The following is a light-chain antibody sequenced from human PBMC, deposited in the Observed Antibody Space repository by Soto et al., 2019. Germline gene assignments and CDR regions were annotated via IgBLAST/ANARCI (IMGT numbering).Light chain of an antibody. V-gene: IGLV1-40*01. CDR3: QSSDSSLSGYVV. Sequence: QSVLTQPPSVSGAPGQRVTISCTGSSSNIGAGYDVHWYQQLPGTAPKLLIYGNSNRPSGVPDRFSGSKSGTSAPLAITGLQAEDEADYYCQSSDSSLSGYVVFGGGTKLTVL. J-gene: IGLJ2*01. CDR1: SSNIGAGYD. CDR2: GNS.